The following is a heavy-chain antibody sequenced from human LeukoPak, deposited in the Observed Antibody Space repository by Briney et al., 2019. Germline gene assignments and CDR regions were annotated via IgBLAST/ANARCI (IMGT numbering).Heavy chain of an antibody. D-gene: IGHD3-3*01. CDR1: GFTLSNYW. Sequence: PGGSLRLSCAASGFTLSNYWMHWVRQAPGEGLVWVANIKQDGSEKYYVDSVKGRFTISRDNAKNSLYLQMNSLRAEDTAVYYCASWGLYDFWSGYSHYYFDYWGQGTLVTVSS. J-gene: IGHJ4*02. V-gene: IGHV3-7*03. CDR2: IKQDGSEK. CDR3: ASWGLYDFWSGYSHYYFDY.